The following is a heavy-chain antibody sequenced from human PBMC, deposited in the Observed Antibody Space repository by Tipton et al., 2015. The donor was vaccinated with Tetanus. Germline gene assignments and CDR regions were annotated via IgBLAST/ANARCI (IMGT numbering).Heavy chain of an antibody. Sequence: TLSLTCAVYGGSFSAYYWSWIRQSPGKGLEWIGEINHSGSTTYSPSFKSRVTISVDTPKNQFSLSLRSVTAADTAVYFCARYKTSLVTPGKYFDSWGQGALVTVSS. D-gene: IGHD4-23*01. CDR3: ARYKTSLVTPGKYFDS. CDR1: GGSFSAYY. V-gene: IGHV4-34*01. CDR2: INHSGST. J-gene: IGHJ4*02.